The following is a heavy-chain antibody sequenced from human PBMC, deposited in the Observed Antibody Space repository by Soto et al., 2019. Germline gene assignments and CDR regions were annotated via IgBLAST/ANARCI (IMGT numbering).Heavy chain of an antibody. CDR1: GGSISTSSNL. CDR2: IFYTGST. V-gene: IGHV4-4*02. CDR3: ERIGTTITRFDP. J-gene: IGHJ5*02. D-gene: IGHD4-4*01. Sequence: SETLSLTCAVSGGSISTSSNLWTWVRQSPGKGLEWIGDIFYTGSTNFNPSLRGRVSISVDKSENQFSLKLTSVTAADTAVYFCERIGTTITRFDPWGQGTLVTVSS.